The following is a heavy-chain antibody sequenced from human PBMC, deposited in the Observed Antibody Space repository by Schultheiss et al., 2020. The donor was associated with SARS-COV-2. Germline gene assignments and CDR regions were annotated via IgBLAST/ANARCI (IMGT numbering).Heavy chain of an antibody. CDR1: GGSISSGGYH. D-gene: IGHD5-18*01. CDR3: ARGLHTAMVYWYFDL. CDR2: IYYSGRT. J-gene: IGHJ2*01. Sequence: SETLSLTCTVSGGSISSGGYHWSWIRQYPGKGLEWIGYIYYSGRTSYNPSLKSRVTMSVDTSKNQISLSLSSVTAADTAVYYCARGLHTAMVYWYFDLWGRGTLVTVSS. V-gene: IGHV4-31*03.